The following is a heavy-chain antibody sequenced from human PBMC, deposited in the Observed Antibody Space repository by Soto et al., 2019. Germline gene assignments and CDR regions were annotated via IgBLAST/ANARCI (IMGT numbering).Heavy chain of an antibody. Sequence: QVQLQESGPGLVKPSETLSLTCTVSGGSISSYYWSWIRQPPGKGLEWIGYIYYSGSTNYNPSLKRRVTISVDTSKNQFSLKLSSVTAADTAVYYCAREGTKRWLQLRAFEIWGQGTMVTVSS. CDR2: IYYSGST. CDR1: GGSISSYY. CDR3: AREGTKRWLQLRAFEI. J-gene: IGHJ3*02. D-gene: IGHD5-12*01. V-gene: IGHV4-59*01.